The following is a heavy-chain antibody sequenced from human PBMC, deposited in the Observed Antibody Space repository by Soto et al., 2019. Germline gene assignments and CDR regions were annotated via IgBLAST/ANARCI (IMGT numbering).Heavy chain of an antibody. V-gene: IGHV3-15*01. Sequence: EVHLVESGGGLVKPGGSIRLSCAASGFTFSNAWMSWVRQAPGKGLEWVGRIKSKTDGGTTDYAAPVKGRFTISRDDSKNTLYLQMNSLKTEDTAVYYCTTDGPRWLRRTEDAFDIWGQGTMVTVSS. D-gene: IGHD5-12*01. CDR1: GFTFSNAW. J-gene: IGHJ3*02. CDR3: TTDGPRWLRRTEDAFDI. CDR2: IKSKTDGGTT.